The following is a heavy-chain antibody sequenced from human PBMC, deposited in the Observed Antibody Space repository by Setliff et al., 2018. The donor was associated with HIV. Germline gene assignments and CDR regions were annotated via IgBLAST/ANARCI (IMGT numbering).Heavy chain of an antibody. D-gene: IGHD2-21*01. CDR2: INTNTGNP. J-gene: IGHJ4*02. CDR1: GYTFTNYA. Sequence: ASVKVSCKTSGYTFTNYALSWVRQAPGQGLEWMGWINTNTGNPTYAQGFTGRFVFSMDTSVSTGYLQISSLKAEDSAIYYCARVSDTGVDPHTHRDYWGQGTPVTVSS. CDR3: ARVSDTGVDPHTHRDY. V-gene: IGHV7-4-1*02.